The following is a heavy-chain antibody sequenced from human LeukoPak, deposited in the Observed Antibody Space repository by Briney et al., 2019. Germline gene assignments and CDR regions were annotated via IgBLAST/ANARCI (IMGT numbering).Heavy chain of an antibody. D-gene: IGHD3-10*01. V-gene: IGHV3-30*02. CDR1: GFTFKTSG. CDR2: IQYDETEI. J-gene: IGHJ4*02. CDR3: ARESGATKIGQLLNY. Sequence: GGSLRLSCTAPGFTFKTSGMHWVRQAPGKGLEWVGFIQYDETEIYSADSVKGRFTFSRDNFKSTLYLQMNSLSAEDSAVYYCARESGATKIGQLLNYWGQGTLVSVSS.